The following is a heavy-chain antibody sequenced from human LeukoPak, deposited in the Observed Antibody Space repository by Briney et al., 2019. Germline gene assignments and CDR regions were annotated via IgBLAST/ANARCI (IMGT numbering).Heavy chain of an antibody. CDR1: GGSISSSSYY. D-gene: IGHD1-26*01. V-gene: IGHV4-39*01. Sequence: SETLSLTCTVSGGSISSSSYYWGCIPQPPGKGLEWIVSIYYSGSTYYNPSLKSRVTISVDTSKNQFSLKMSSVTAADTAVYYCARLQGGSYYEIDYWGQGTLVTVSS. J-gene: IGHJ4*02. CDR2: IYYSGST. CDR3: ARLQGGSYYEIDY.